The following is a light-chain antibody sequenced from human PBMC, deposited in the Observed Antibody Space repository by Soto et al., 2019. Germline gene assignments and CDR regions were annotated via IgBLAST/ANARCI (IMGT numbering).Light chain of an antibody. CDR2: MVS. CDR3: MQGTHWPFS. V-gene: IGKV2-30*01. J-gene: IGKJ3*01. CDR1: QSLVSSDGNTY. Sequence: DVVLTQSPLSLPVTLGQPASISCRSSQSLVSSDGNTYLNWFHQRPGQSPRRLIYMVSSRDSGVPDRFSGSGSGTDFTLKITRVEAEDVGVYYCMQGTHWPFSLDPGTKVDVK.